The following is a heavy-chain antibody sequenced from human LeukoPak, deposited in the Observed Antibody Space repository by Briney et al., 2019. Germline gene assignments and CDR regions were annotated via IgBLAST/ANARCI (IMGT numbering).Heavy chain of an antibody. CDR3: ARDSVTMVRGVKVFDY. V-gene: IGHV3-48*02. CDR1: GCTFSSYS. D-gene: IGHD3-10*01. CDR2: ISSSSSTI. Sequence: GGSLRLSCAASGCTFSSYSMNWVRQAPGKGLEWVSYISSSSSTIYYADSVKGRFTISRDNAKTSLYLQMNSLRDEDTAVYYCARDSVTMVRGVKVFDYWGQGTLVTVSS. J-gene: IGHJ4*02.